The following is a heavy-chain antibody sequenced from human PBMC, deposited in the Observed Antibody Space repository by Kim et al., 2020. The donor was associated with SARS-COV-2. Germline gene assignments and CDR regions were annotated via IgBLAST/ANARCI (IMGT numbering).Heavy chain of an antibody. J-gene: IGHJ4*02. V-gene: IGHV4-30-2*05. D-gene: IGHD4-4*01. CDR3: ARDPTVLVEGGYFGY. Sequence: NPSLKSRVSISIDTSKSQFSLKLSSVTAADTAVYYCARDPTVLVEGGYFGYWGQGTLVTVSS.